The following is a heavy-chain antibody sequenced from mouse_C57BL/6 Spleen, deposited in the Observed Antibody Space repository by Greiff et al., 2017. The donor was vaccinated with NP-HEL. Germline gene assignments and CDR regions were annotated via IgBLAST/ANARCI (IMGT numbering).Heavy chain of an antibody. CDR1: GYSITSGYY. D-gene: IGHD1-1*01. CDR2: ISYDGSN. Sequence: EESGPGLVKPSQSLSLTCSVTGYSITSGYYWNWIRQFPGNKLEWMGYISYDGSNNYKPSLKNRISITRDTTKNQFFLKLNSVTTEDTATYYCARYGSPLFDYWGQGTTLTVSS. J-gene: IGHJ2*01. CDR3: ARYGSPLFDY. V-gene: IGHV3-6*01.